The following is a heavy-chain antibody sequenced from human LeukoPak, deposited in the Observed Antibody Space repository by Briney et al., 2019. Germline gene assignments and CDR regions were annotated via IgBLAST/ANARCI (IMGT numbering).Heavy chain of an antibody. J-gene: IGHJ4*02. CDR2: ISGSGGST. V-gene: IGHV3-23*01. D-gene: IGHD3-22*01. CDR3: AKTGRSYYDSSGYPN. CDR1: GFTFSSYA. Sequence: GGSLRLSCAASGFTFSSYAMSWVRQAPGKGLEWVSAISGSGGSTYYADSVKGRFTISRDNSKNTLYLQMNSLRAEDTAVYYCAKTGRSYYDSSGYPNWGQGTLATVSS.